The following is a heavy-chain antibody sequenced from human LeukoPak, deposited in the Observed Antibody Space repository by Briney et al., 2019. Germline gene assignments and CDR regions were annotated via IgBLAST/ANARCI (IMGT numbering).Heavy chain of an antibody. CDR2: ISYDGSNK. Sequence: TGGSLRLSCAASGFTFSSYGMHWVRQAPGKGLEWVAVISYDGSNKYYADSVKGRITISRDNSKNTLYLQMNSLRAEDTAVYYCAKEGSTYYYDSSGWNYFDYWGQGTLVTVSS. CDR3: AKEGSTYYYDSSGWNYFDY. CDR1: GFTFSSYG. V-gene: IGHV3-30*18. J-gene: IGHJ4*02. D-gene: IGHD3-22*01.